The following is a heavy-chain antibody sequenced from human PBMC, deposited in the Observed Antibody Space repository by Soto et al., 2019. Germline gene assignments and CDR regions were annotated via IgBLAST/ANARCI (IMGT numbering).Heavy chain of an antibody. Sequence: ASVKVSCKASGYTFTGYYMHWVRQAPGQGLEWMGWINPNSGGTNYAQKFQGWVTMTRDTSISTAYMELSRLRSDDTAVYYCATTYYDFWSGDYYGMDVWGQGTTVTVS. D-gene: IGHD3-3*01. CDR3: ATTYYDFWSGDYYGMDV. CDR2: INPNSGGT. CDR1: GYTFTGYY. V-gene: IGHV1-2*04. J-gene: IGHJ6*02.